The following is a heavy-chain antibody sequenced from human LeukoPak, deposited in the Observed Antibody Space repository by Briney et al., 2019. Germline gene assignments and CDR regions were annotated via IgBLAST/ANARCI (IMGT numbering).Heavy chain of an antibody. Sequence: PGGSLRLSCAAAGFTFSSYAMSWVRQAPGKGLEWVANIKEDGSEKYYVDSVKGRFTVSRDNVKNSLFLQMNSLRVDDTAVYYCAKSGSSVFWSWGQGTLVTVSS. V-gene: IGHV3-7*03. CDR1: GFTFSSYA. J-gene: IGHJ5*02. CDR2: IKEDGSEK. CDR3: AKSGSSVFWS. D-gene: IGHD3-3*02.